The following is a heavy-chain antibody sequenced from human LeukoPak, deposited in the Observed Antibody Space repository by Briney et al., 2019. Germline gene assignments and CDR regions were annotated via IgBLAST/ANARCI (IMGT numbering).Heavy chain of an antibody. J-gene: IGHJ6*02. CDR3: ARDQRFLEWLSYYYYGMDV. CDR1: GYTFTSYA. V-gene: IGHV7-4-1*02. D-gene: IGHD3-3*01. CDR2: INTNTGNP. Sequence: ASVKVSCTASGYTFTSYAMNWVRQAPGQGLEWMGWINTNTGNPTYAQGFTGRFVFSLDTSVSTAYLQISSLKAEDTAVYYCARDQRFLEWLSYYYYGMDVWGQGTTVTVSS.